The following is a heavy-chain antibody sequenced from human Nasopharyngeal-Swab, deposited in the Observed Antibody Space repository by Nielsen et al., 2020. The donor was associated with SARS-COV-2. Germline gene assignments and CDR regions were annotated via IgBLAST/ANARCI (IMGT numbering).Heavy chain of an antibody. Sequence: GESLKISCAASGFTFSSYDMHWVRQATGKGLEWVSAIGTAGDPYYPGSVKGRFTISRDNSKNTLYLQMNSLRAEDTAVYYCARNTAMALFYYYYYMDVWGKGTTVTVSS. CDR1: GFTFSSYD. D-gene: IGHD5-18*01. V-gene: IGHV3-13*05. J-gene: IGHJ6*03. CDR3: ARNTAMALFYYYYYMDV. CDR2: IGTAGDP.